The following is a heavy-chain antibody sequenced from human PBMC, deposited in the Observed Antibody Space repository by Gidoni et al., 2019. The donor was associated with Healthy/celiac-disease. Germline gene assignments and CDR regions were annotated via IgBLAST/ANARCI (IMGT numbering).Heavy chain of an antibody. Sequence: QLQLQESGPGLVKPSETLSLTCTVSGGSISSSSYYWGWIRQPPGKGLEWIGSIYYSGSTYYNPSLKSRVTISVDKSKNQFSLKLSSVTAADTAVYYCARHKYFYDSSGYFIIYFDYWGQGTLVTVSS. CDR1: GGSISSSSYY. D-gene: IGHD3-22*01. V-gene: IGHV4-39*01. J-gene: IGHJ4*02. CDR3: ARHKYFYDSSGYFIIYFDY. CDR2: IYYSGST.